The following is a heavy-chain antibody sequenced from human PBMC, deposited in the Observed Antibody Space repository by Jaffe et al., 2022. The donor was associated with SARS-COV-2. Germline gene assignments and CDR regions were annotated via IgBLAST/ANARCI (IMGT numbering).Heavy chain of an antibody. Sequence: QVQLVQSGSELKKPGASVKVSCKASGYTFNSAALHWVRQARGKGLEWMGWINTNTGNPTYAQGFTGQFVFSLDTSVSTAYLQISNLKAEDTAVYYCARAAAIALGAFEIWGQGTMVTVSS. CDR1: GYTFNSAA. D-gene: IGHD6-13*01. CDR3: ARAAAIALGAFEI. V-gene: IGHV7-4-1*02. J-gene: IGHJ3*02. CDR2: INTNTGNP.